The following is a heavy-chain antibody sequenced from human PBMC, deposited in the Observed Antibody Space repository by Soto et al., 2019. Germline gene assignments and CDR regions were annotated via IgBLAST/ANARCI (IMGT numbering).Heavy chain of an antibody. D-gene: IGHD3-9*01. V-gene: IGHV4-59*01. CDR1: GGSISTYY. J-gene: IGHJ4*02. Sequence: SETLSLTCTVSGGSISTYYWSWIRQPPGKGLEWIGYIYYSGSTNYNPSLRSRVAISADTSKDQFSLKLRSVTAADTAVYYCARGPRHDILTGYSYYFDYWGQGTLVTVSS. CDR3: ARGPRHDILTGYSYYFDY. CDR2: IYYSGST.